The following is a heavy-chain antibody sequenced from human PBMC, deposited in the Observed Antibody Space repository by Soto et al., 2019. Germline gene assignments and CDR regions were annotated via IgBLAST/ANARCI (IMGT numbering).Heavy chain of an antibody. CDR3: ARPTRYYYDSSGQSAWFDP. Sequence: SVKVSCKASGGTFSSYAISWVRQAPGQVLEWMGGIIPIFGTANYAQKFQGRVTITADESTSTAYMELSSLRSEDTAVYYCARPTRYYYDSSGQSAWFDPWGQVTLVTVSS. CDR1: GGTFSSYA. J-gene: IGHJ5*02. CDR2: IIPIFGTA. D-gene: IGHD3-22*01. V-gene: IGHV1-69*13.